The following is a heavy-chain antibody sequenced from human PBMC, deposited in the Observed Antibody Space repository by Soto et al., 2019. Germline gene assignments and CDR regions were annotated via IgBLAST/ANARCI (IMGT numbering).Heavy chain of an antibody. CDR2: IYYSGST. V-gene: IGHV4-59*01. D-gene: IGHD6-13*01. J-gene: IGHJ5*02. CDR1: GGSISSYY. Sequence: SETLSLTCTVSGGSISSYYWSWIRQPPGKGLEWIGYIYYSGSTNYNPSLKSRVTISVDTSKNQFSLKLSSVTAADTAVYYCARASEAAGNWFDPWGQGTLVTVSS. CDR3: ARASEAAGNWFDP.